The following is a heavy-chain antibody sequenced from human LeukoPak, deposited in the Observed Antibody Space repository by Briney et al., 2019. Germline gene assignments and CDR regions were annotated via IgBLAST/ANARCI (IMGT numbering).Heavy chain of an antibody. V-gene: IGHV4-4*07. CDR2: IYTSGST. Sequence: PSETLSLTCTVSGGSISSYYWSWIRQPAGKGLEWSGRIYTSGSTNYNPSLKSRVTMSVDTSKNQFSLKLSSVTAADTAVYYCARIYYGSGSPAGWFDPWGQGTLVTVSS. CDR3: ARIYYGSGSPAGWFDP. D-gene: IGHD3-10*01. J-gene: IGHJ5*02. CDR1: GGSISSYY.